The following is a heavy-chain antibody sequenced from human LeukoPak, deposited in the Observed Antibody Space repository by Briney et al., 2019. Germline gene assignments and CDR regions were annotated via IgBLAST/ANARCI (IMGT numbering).Heavy chain of an antibody. Sequence: ASVKVSCKASGGTFSSYAISWVRQAPGQGLERMGEIIPIFGTANYAQKFQGRVTITADESTSTAYMELSSLRSEDTAVYYCARDREIATSHYMDVGGKGTTVTVSS. CDR1: GGTFSSYA. CDR2: IIPIFGTA. CDR3: ARDREIATSHYMDV. V-gene: IGHV1-69*13. J-gene: IGHJ6*03. D-gene: IGHD6-13*01.